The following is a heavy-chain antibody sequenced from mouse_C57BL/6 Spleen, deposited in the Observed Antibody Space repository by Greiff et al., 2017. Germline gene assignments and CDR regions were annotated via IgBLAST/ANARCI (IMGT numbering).Heavy chain of an antibody. D-gene: IGHD2-5*01. J-gene: IGHJ3*01. Sequence: QVQLQQSGAELVRPGTSVKMSCKASGYTFTNYWIGWAKQRPGHGLEWIGDIYPGGGYTNYNEKFKGKATLTADKSSSTAYMQFSSLTSEDSAIYYCARRGGYSNYEFAYWGQGTLVTVSA. CDR2: IYPGGGYT. CDR3: ARRGGYSNYEFAY. CDR1: GYTFTNYW. V-gene: IGHV1-63*01.